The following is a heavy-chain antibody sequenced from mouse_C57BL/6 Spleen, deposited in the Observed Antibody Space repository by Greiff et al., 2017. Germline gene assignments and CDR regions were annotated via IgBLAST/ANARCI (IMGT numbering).Heavy chain of an antibody. V-gene: IGHV5-17*01. J-gene: IGHJ4*01. CDR3: ARPTMRAAMDY. CDR2: ISSGGSTI. D-gene: IGHD2-4*01. Sequence: EVKLVESGGGLVKPGGSLKLSCAASGFTFSDYGMHWVRQAPEKGLEWVAYISSGGSTIYYADTVKGRFTITRDNAKNTLFLQMTRLRSEDTAMYYCARPTMRAAMDYWGQGTSVTVSS. CDR1: GFTFSDYG.